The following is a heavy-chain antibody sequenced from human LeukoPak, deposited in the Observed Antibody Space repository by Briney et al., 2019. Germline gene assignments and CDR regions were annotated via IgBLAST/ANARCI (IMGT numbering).Heavy chain of an antibody. Sequence: SETLSLTCAVYGGSFSGYYWTWIRQPPGKGLEWIGEINHSESTNYNASLKGRVTISVDTSKNQFSLKLTSVTAADTAMYYCARRPYTGSYSSYIDYWGQGTLVTVSS. J-gene: IGHJ4*02. CDR3: ARRPYTGSYSSYIDY. CDR2: INHSEST. D-gene: IGHD1-26*01. CDR1: GGSFSGYY. V-gene: IGHV4-34*01.